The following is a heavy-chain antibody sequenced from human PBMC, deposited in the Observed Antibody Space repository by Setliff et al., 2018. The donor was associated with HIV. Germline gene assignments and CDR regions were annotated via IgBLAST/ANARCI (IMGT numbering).Heavy chain of an antibody. J-gene: IGHJ5*02. CDR3: SRSDFWVGYTALYNWFDP. D-gene: IGHD3-3*01. V-gene: IGHV4-39*01. CDR2: IYYSGKT. Sequence: SETLSLTCTVSGGSMNSSSYYWGWIRQPPGKGLEWLGSIYYSGKTYDNPSLKSRVTLSVDTSKNQFFLKLNSVTAADTAVYYCSRSDFWVGYTALYNWFDPWGQGSLVTVSS. CDR1: GGSMNSSSYY.